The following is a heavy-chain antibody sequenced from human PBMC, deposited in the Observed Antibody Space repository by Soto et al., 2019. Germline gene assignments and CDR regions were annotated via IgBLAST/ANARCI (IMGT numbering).Heavy chain of an antibody. CDR3: ARDSYSSGWSGAFDI. D-gene: IGHD6-19*01. CDR1: GFTFSSYS. Sequence: GGSLRLSCAASGFTFSSYSMNWVRQAPGKGLEWVSSISSSSSYIYYADSGKGRFTISRDNAKNSLYLQMNSLRAEDTAVYYCARDSYSSGWSGAFDIWGQGTMVTVSS. J-gene: IGHJ3*02. CDR2: ISSSSSYI. V-gene: IGHV3-21*01.